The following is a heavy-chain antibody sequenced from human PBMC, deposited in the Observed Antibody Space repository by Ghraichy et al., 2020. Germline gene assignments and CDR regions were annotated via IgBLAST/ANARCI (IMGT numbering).Heavy chain of an antibody. J-gene: IGHJ4*02. D-gene: IGHD6-6*01. CDR3: AKSPAPPAAHFDY. CDR2: ITGTGSST. V-gene: IGHV3-23*01. Sequence: ETLSLTCEASGFTFSSYALSWVRQAPGKGLEWVSLITGTGSSTYYADSVKGRFTTSRDNSKNTVYLHMNSLRAEDTAVYYCAKSPAPPAAHFDYWGQGTLVTVSS. CDR1: GFTFSSYA.